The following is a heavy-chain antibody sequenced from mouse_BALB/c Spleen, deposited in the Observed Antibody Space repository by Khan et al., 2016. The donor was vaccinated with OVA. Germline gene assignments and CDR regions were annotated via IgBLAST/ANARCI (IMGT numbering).Heavy chain of an antibody. Sequence: LQQSGPELVKPGASVKVSCKASGYSFTDYNMYWVKQSHGKSLEWIGYIDPYSGGTTYTQKFKGKATLTVDTSSSTAFMHLNSLTSEDSAVYYCARMITTTDYYAMDYWGQGTSVTVSS. J-gene: IGHJ4*01. CDR3: ARMITTTDYYAMDY. D-gene: IGHD1-1*01. CDR2: IDPYSGGT. V-gene: IGHV1S135*01. CDR1: GYSFTDYN.